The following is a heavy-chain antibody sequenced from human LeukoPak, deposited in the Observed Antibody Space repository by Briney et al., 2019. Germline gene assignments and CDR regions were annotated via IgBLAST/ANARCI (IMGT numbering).Heavy chain of an antibody. CDR3: ARLSGHYYNTRGYPDY. J-gene: IGHJ4*02. D-gene: IGHD3-22*01. Sequence: RGESLKISCKGSGYSFTSYWIGWVRQMPGKGLEWMGIIYPGDSDTRHSPSFQGQVTISADKSISTAYLQWSGLKASDTAMYYCARLSGHYYNTRGYPDYWGQGTLATVSS. V-gene: IGHV5-51*01. CDR2: IYPGDSDT. CDR1: GYSFTSYW.